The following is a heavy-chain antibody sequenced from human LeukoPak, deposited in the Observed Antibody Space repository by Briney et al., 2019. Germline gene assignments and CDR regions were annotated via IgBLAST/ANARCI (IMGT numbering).Heavy chain of an antibody. CDR2: INPSGGST. CDR1: GYTFTSYY. Sequence: GASVKVSCKASGYTFTSYYMHWVRQAPGQGLEWMGIINPSGGSTSYAQKFQGRVTMTRDTSTSTVYMELSSLRSEDTAVYHCATGGAVTIQSPAQYFDYWGQGTLVTVSS. J-gene: IGHJ4*02. D-gene: IGHD4-11*01. CDR3: ATGGAVTIQSPAQYFDY. V-gene: IGHV1-46*01.